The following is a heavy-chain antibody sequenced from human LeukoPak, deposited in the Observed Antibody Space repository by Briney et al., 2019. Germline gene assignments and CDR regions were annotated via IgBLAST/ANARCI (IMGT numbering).Heavy chain of an antibody. J-gene: IGHJ4*02. V-gene: IGHV3-23*01. Sequence: GGSLRLSCAASGFTFNNFVMTWVRQAPGKGLEWVSGISGSGRSIYYTDSVKGRFTISRDNSKNTLYLQMTSLGAEDTAVYYCAKGGHYYDSFYYFDYWGQGTLVTVSS. CDR3: AKGGHYYDSFYYFDY. CDR2: ISGSGRSI. D-gene: IGHD3-22*01. CDR1: GFTFNNFV.